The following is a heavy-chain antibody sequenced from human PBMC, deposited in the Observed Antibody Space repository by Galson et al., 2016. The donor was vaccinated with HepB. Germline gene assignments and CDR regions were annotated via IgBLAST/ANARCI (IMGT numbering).Heavy chain of an antibody. D-gene: IGHD6-6*01. CDR1: GFTFSTYS. CDR2: ISTSSSYI. CDR3: ARDTTAARLWDYYYGMDV. Sequence: SLRLPCAASGFTFSTYSMNWVRQAPGTGLEWVSPISTSSSYIYYADSVTGRFTISRDNAKNSLYLQMNSLRAEDTAVYYCARDTTAARLWDYYYGMDVWGQGTTVTVS. V-gene: IGHV3-21*01. J-gene: IGHJ6*02.